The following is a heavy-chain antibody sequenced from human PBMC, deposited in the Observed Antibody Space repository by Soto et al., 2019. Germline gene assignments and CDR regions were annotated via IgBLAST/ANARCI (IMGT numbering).Heavy chain of an antibody. D-gene: IGHD2-21*01. CDR2: ISTGGAYM. J-gene: IGHJ4*02. Sequence: EVQLVESGGGLVKAGGSLRLFCTASGFTFRNYNMNWVRQAPGKGLEWVSSISTGGAYMFYADSVKGRFTISRDNAQNSLFRQIDSPRAEDTAGYYCARDIASPGGDYFDSWGQGTLVTVSS. V-gene: IGHV3-21*06. CDR3: ARDIASPGGDYFDS. CDR1: GFTFRNYN.